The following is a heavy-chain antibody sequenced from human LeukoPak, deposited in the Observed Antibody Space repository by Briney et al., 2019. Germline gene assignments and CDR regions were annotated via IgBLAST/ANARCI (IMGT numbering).Heavy chain of an antibody. CDR3: ATSFASSSWYRNWFDP. J-gene: IGHJ5*02. CDR1: GGSFSGYY. V-gene: IGHV4-34*01. Sequence: PSETLSLTCAVYGGSFSGYYWSWIRQPPGKGLEWIGEINHSGSTSYNPSLKSRVTISVDTSKNQFSLKLSSVTAADTAVYYCATSFASSSWYRNWFDPWGQGTLVTVSS. D-gene: IGHD6-13*01. CDR2: INHSGST.